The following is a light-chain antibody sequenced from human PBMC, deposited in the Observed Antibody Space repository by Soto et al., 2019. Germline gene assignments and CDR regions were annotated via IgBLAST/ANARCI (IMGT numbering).Light chain of an antibody. CDR1: QSVSSGY. Sequence: EIVLTQSPGTLSLSPGERATLSCRASQSVSSGYLAWYQQKPGQAPRLLIYGASTRATGIPATFSGSGSGTEFTLTISSLQSEDFAVYYCQQYNNWPLTFGGGTKVDIK. CDR3: QQYNNWPLT. V-gene: IGKV3-15*01. CDR2: GAS. J-gene: IGKJ4*01.